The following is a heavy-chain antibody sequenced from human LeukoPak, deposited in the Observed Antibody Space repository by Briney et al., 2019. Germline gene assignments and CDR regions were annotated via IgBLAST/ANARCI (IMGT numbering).Heavy chain of an antibody. CDR2: IYPGDSDA. J-gene: IGHJ4*02. CDR1: GYSFNTYW. V-gene: IGHV5-51*01. Sequence: GESLKISCKGSGYSFNTYWIGWVRQMPGKGLEWMGNIYPGDSDARYSPSFQGQVTISAAKSFSTAYLQWSSLKASVTAMYYCARLISGNYYNGVDYWGQGTLVTVSS. D-gene: IGHD3-10*01. CDR3: ARLISGNYYNGVDY.